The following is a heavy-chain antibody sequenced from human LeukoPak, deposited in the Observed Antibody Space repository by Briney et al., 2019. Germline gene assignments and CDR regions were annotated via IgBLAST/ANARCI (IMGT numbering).Heavy chain of an antibody. D-gene: IGHD1-7*01. CDR1: GFTFSSAW. CDR2: IKSRTDGGTT. V-gene: IGHV3-15*01. CDR3: TTALAGTFDC. J-gene: IGHJ4*02. Sequence: GGSLRLSCAASGFTFSSAWMSWVRQAPGKGLQWVGRIKSRTDGGTTDYAAPVKGRFTISRDDSRNTLFLQMNSLKAEDTAVYYCTTALAGTFDCWGQGTLVTVSS.